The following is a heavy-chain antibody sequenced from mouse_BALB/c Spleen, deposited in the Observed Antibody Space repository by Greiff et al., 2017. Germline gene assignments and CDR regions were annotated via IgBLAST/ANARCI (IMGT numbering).Heavy chain of an antibody. CDR2: ISYSGST. V-gene: IGHV3-8*02. CDR1: GDSITSGY. D-gene: IGHD1-1*01. J-gene: IGHJ3*01. Sequence: EVQLVESGPSLVKPSQTLSLTCSVTGDSITSGYWNWIRKFPGNKLEYMGYISYSGSTYYNPSLKSRISITRDTSKNQYYLQLNSVTTEDTATYYCASQYYGSSYAWFAYWGQGTLVTVSA. CDR3: ASQYYGSSYAWFAY.